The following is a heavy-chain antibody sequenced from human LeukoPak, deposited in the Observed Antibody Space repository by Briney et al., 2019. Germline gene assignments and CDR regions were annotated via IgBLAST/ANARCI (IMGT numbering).Heavy chain of an antibody. D-gene: IGHD3-16*02. CDR2: INHSGST. CDR3: ARGAINYDYVWGSYRYLPQKFDY. CDR1: GGSFSGYY. Sequence: PSETLSLTCAVYGGSFSGYYWSWIRQPPGKGLEWLGEINHSGSTNYNPSLKSRVTISVDASKNQFSLKLSSVTAADTAVYYCARGAINYDYVWGSYRYLPQKFDYWGQGTLVTVSS. V-gene: IGHV4-34*01. J-gene: IGHJ4*02.